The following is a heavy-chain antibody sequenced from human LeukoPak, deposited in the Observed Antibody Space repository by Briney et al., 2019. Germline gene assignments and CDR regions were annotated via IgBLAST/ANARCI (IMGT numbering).Heavy chain of an antibody. V-gene: IGHV3-23*01. D-gene: IGHD3-9*01. Sequence: PGGSLRLSCAASGFTFSSYAMSWVRQAPGKGLEWVSAISGSGGSTYYADSVKGRFTISRDNSKNTLYLQMNSLRAEDTAVYYCAKDGRRYFDWLSSSGYYYYYMDVWGKGTTVTVSS. J-gene: IGHJ6*03. CDR2: ISGSGGST. CDR3: AKDGRRYFDWLSSSGYYYYYMDV. CDR1: GFTFSSYA.